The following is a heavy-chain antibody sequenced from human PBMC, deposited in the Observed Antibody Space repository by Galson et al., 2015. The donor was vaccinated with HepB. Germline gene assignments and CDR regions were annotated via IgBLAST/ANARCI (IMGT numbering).Heavy chain of an antibody. CDR1: GFTFSSYG. D-gene: IGHD4-17*01. CDR3: AKPTGPYGDPPDAFDI. CDR2: ISYDGSNK. J-gene: IGHJ3*02. V-gene: IGHV3-30*18. Sequence: SLRLSCAASGFTFSSYGMHWVRQAPGKGLEWVAVISYDGSNKYYADSVKGRFTISRDNSKNTLYLQMNSLRAEDTAVYYCAKPTGPYGDPPDAFDIWGQGTMVTVSS.